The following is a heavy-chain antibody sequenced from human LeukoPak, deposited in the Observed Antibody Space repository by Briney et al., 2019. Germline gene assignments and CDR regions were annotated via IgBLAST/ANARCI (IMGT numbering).Heavy chain of an antibody. Sequence: PSETLSLTCTVSGGSISSYYWSWIRQPAGKGLEWIGRIYTSGSTNYNPSLKSRVTMSVDTSKNQFSLKLSSVTAADTAVYYCAREQWLALGPYYFDYWGQGTLVTVSS. CDR2: IYTSGST. CDR3: AREQWLALGPYYFDY. J-gene: IGHJ4*02. D-gene: IGHD6-19*01. V-gene: IGHV4-4*07. CDR1: GGSISSYY.